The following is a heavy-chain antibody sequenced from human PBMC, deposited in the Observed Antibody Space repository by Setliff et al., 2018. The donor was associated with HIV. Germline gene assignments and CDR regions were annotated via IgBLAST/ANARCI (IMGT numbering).Heavy chain of an antibody. CDR3: ARVSITYWYSIPTFYYYYMDV. V-gene: IGHV4-34*01. D-gene: IGHD2-15*01. J-gene: IGHJ6*03. CDR2: INHSGRN. Sequence: SETLSLTCAVYGGSFSGYHWNWIRQPPGKGLEWIGEINHSGRNNYNPSLKSRVTISVDTSKNQFTLKLRSVTAADTAMYYCARVSITYWYSIPTFYYYYMDVWGNGTKVTVSS. CDR1: GGSFSGYH.